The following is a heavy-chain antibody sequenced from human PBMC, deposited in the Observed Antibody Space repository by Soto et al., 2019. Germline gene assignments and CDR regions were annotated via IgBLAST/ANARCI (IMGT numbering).Heavy chain of an antibody. CDR2: IYYSGST. CDR3: ARVKYDFWSGYPSNWFDP. V-gene: IGHV4-59*01. D-gene: IGHD3-3*01. Sequence: PSETLSLTCTVSGGSISSYYWSWIRQPPGKGLEWIGYIYYSGSTNYNPSLKSRVTISVDTSKNQFSLKLSSVTAADTAVYYCARVKYDFWSGYPSNWFDPWGQGTLVTVPS. J-gene: IGHJ5*02. CDR1: GGSISSYY.